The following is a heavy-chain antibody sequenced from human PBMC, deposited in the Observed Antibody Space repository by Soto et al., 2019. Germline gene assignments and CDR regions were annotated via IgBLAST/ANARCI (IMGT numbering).Heavy chain of an antibody. Sequence: EVQLVESGGGLVQPGGSLRLSCAASGLIFSNYKMHWVRQAPGKGLVWVSRINTDGSITDYADSVKGRFTVSRDKAKNTMYLQMNSLTADDTAVYYCARDTNGLHYWGQGTLVTVSS. J-gene: IGHJ4*02. V-gene: IGHV3-74*01. CDR1: GLIFSNYK. CDR2: INTDGSIT. D-gene: IGHD2-8*01. CDR3: ARDTNGLHY.